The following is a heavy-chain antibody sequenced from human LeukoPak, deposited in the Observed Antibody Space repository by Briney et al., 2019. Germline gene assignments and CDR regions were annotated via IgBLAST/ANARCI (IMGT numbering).Heavy chain of an antibody. D-gene: IGHD3-22*01. CDR1: GFTFSSYA. CDR3: ANRPNTYYYDSSGHY. V-gene: IGHV3-23*01. J-gene: IGHJ4*02. CDR2: ISGSGGRT. Sequence: GGSLRLSCAAPGFTFSSYAMSWVRQAPGKGLEWVSGISGSGGRTHYADSVKGRFTISRDNSKNTLYLQMNSLRAEDTAVYYCANRPNTYYYDSSGHYWGQGTLVTVSS.